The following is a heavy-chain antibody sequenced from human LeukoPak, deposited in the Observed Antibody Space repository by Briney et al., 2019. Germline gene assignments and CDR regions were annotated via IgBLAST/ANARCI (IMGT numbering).Heavy chain of an antibody. Sequence: ASVKVSCKASGGTFSSYAISWVRQAPGQGLEWMGWMNPNSGNTGYAQKFQGRVTMTRNTSISTAYMELSSLRSEDTAVYYCARGSRITMVRGVYYYYMDVWGKGTTVTVSS. V-gene: IGHV1-8*02. J-gene: IGHJ6*03. CDR3: ARGSRITMVRGVYYYYMDV. CDR1: GGTFSSYA. D-gene: IGHD3-10*01. CDR2: MNPNSGNT.